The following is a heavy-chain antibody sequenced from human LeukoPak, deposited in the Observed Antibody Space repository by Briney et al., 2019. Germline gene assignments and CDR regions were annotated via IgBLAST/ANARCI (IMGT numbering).Heavy chain of an antibody. J-gene: IGHJ5*02. CDR3: ARGRPGYRSGWTQPPNWFDP. CDR2: IYTSGST. Sequence: SETLSLTCTVSGGSISSGSYYWSWIRQPAGKGLEWIGRIYTSGSTNYNPSLKSRVTISVDTSKNQFSLKLSSVTAADTAVYYCARGRPGYRSGWTQPPNWFDPWGQGTLVTVSS. D-gene: IGHD6-19*01. V-gene: IGHV4-61*02. CDR1: GGSISSGSYY.